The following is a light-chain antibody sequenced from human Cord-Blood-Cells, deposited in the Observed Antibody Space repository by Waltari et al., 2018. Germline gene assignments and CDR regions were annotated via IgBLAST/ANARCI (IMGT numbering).Light chain of an antibody. J-gene: IGKJ1*01. CDR2: DAS. Sequence: IQMTQSPSILSASVGDKVTITCRASQSISSWLAWYQQKPGKAPKLLIYDASSLESGVPSRFSGSGSGTEFTLTISSLQPDDFATYYCQQYNSYWTFGQGTKVEIK. CDR1: QSISSW. CDR3: QQYNSYWT. V-gene: IGKV1-5*01.